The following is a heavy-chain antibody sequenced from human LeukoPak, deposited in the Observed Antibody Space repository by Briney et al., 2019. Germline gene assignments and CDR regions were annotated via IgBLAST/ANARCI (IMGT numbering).Heavy chain of an antibody. Sequence: PSETLSLTCTVSGGSICSSSYYWGWIRQPPGKGLEWIGSVYYSGSTYHNPSLKSRVTISVDTSKNQFSLKLSSVTAADTAVHYCARVSPRDYVLSFYYYYGMDVWDQGTTVTVSS. V-gene: IGHV4-39*01. CDR3: ARVSPRDYVLSFYYYYGMDV. CDR2: VYYSGST. D-gene: IGHD4-17*01. CDR1: GGSICSSSYY. J-gene: IGHJ6*02.